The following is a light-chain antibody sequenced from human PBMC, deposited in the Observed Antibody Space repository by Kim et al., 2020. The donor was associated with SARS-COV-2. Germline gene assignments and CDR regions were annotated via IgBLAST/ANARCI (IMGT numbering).Light chain of an antibody. V-gene: IGLV3-1*01. CDR3: QAWDSSRV. J-gene: IGLJ3*02. Sequence: SYELTQPPSVSVSPGQTASITCSGDKLGDKYACWYQQKPGQSPVLVIYQDSKRPSGIPERFSGSNSGNTATLTISGTQAMGEADYYCQAWDSSRVFGGGTQLTVL. CDR2: QDS. CDR1: KLGDKY.